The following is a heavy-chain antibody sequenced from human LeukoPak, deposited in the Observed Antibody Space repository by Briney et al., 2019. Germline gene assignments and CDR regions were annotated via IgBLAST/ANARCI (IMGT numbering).Heavy chain of an antibody. J-gene: IGHJ4*02. CDR3: ARKPIVNSAWYYFDY. CDR1: GGSVNSGAYY. Sequence: PSETLSLTCTVSGGSVNSGAYYWSWIRQPPGKGLEWIGNIYSSGSAYYNPSLKSRVTMSVDTSKNQFSLELSSVTAADTAVYYCARKPIVNSAWYYFDYWGQGTLVTVSS. V-gene: IGHV4-39*07. D-gene: IGHD3-22*01. CDR2: IYSSGSA.